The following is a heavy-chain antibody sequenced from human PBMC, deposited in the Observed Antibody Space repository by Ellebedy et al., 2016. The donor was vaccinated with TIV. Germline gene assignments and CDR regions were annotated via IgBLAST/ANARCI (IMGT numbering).Heavy chain of an antibody. CDR2: ISGSGGST. CDR1: GFTFSSYA. D-gene: IGHD1-26*01. J-gene: IGHJ4*02. Sequence: GESLKISXAASGFTFSSYAMSWVRQAPGKGLEWVSAISGSGGSTYYADSVKGRFTISRDNSKNTLYLQMNSLTAEDTAVYYCARRLGASDYWGQGTLVTVSS. V-gene: IGHV3-23*01. CDR3: ARRLGASDY.